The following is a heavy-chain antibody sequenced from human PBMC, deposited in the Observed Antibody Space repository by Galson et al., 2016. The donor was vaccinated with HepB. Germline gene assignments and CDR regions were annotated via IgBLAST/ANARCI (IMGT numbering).Heavy chain of an antibody. Sequence: SLRLSCAASGFSVSSGYMNWVRQAPGKGLEWVSVLYSGGNSYYTDSVKGRFTISRDNSENTLYLQMNSLRGEDTAVYYCARHWGRWSNDYGGRGTLVTVSS. V-gene: IGHV3-66*04. CDR3: ARHWGRWSNDY. CDR1: GFSVSSGY. D-gene: IGHD4-23*01. CDR2: LYSGGNS. J-gene: IGHJ2*01.